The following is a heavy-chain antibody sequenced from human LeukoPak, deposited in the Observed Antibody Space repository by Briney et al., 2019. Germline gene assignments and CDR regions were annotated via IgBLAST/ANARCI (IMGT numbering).Heavy chain of an antibody. V-gene: IGHV1-2*02. J-gene: IGHJ4*02. CDR1: GYTFTGYY. D-gene: IGHD3-10*01. CDR3: AKDHYGSGSYYSCDY. CDR2: INPNSGGT. Sequence: GASVKVSCKASGYTFTGYYMHWVRQAPGQGLEWMGWINPNSGGTNYAQKFQGRVTMTRDTSISTAYMELSRLRSDDTAVYYCAKDHYGSGSYYSCDYWGQGTLVTVSS.